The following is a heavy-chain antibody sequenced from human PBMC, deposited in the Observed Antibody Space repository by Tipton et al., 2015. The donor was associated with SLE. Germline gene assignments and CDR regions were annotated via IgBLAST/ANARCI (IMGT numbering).Heavy chain of an antibody. CDR3: ARRGYSSSSGWFDP. Sequence: TLSLTCTVSGGSISSSSYYWGWIRQPPGKGLEWIGSIYYSGSTYYNPSLKSRVTISVDTSKNQFSLKLSSVTAADTAVYYCARRGYSSSSGWFDPWGQGTLVTVSS. J-gene: IGHJ5*02. CDR1: GGSISSSSYY. CDR2: IYYSGST. D-gene: IGHD6-6*01. V-gene: IGHV4-39*01.